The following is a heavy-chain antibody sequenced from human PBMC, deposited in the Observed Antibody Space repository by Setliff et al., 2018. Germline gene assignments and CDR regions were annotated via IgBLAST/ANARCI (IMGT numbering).Heavy chain of an antibody. CDR2: IGSRGAAI. CDR1: GFTFNDYF. J-gene: IGHJ4*01. D-gene: IGHD1-20*01. Sequence: AGGSLRLSCAVSGFTFNDYFVTWIRQAPGQGLECFSSIGSRGAAIYSADSVRGRFTISRDNAQNSLCLQMNSLRVEDTALYYCARDGNNWNDLDYWGHGTLVTVSS. V-gene: IGHV3-11*04. CDR3: ARDGNNWNDLDY.